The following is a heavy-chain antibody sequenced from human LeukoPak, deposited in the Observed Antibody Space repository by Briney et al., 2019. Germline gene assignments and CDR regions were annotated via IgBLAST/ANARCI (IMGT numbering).Heavy chain of an antibody. Sequence: PGGSLRLSCSASGFTFSSYAMDWVRQAPGKGLEYVSTISSNGGSTYYADSMKGRFTISRDNSKNTLYLQMSSLRAEDTALYYCVKTHYSEINYFDYWGQGTPVTVSS. J-gene: IGHJ4*02. CDR1: GFTFSSYA. CDR3: VKTHYSEINYFDY. D-gene: IGHD3-10*01. CDR2: ISSNGGST. V-gene: IGHV3-64D*09.